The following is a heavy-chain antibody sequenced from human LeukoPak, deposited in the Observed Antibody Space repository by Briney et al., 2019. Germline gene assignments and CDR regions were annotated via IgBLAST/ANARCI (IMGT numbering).Heavy chain of an antibody. Sequence: ASVKVSCKASGYTFTSYGISWVRQAPGQGLEWMGWISAYNGNTNYAQKLQGRVTMTTDTSTSTAYMELRSLRSDDTAVYYCARDYDFWSGYPNDAFDIWGQGTMVTVSS. D-gene: IGHD3-3*01. CDR2: ISAYNGNT. CDR3: ARDYDFWSGYPNDAFDI. CDR1: GYTFTSYG. V-gene: IGHV1-18*01. J-gene: IGHJ3*02.